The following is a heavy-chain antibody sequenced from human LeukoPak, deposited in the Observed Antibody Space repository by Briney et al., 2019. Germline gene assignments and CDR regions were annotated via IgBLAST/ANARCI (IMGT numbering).Heavy chain of an antibody. CDR3: TREGRVSVYDFDC. CDR2: IIRDGSSI. J-gene: IGHJ4*02. Sequence: GGSLRLSCAASGFTFSSYWMHWVRQAPGKGRVWVSRIIRDGSSITYADSVKGRLTISTDNAKNTLYLQMNRLRGDDTAVTYCTREGRVSVYDFDCWGQGTPVTVSS. V-gene: IGHV3-74*03. CDR1: GFTFSSYW. D-gene: IGHD5/OR15-5a*01.